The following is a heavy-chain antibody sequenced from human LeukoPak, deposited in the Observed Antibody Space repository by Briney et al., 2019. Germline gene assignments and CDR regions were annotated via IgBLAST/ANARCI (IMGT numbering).Heavy chain of an antibody. CDR2: INHSGST. V-gene: IGHV4-34*01. J-gene: IGHJ4*02. CDR1: GGSFSGYY. D-gene: IGHD3-9*01. CDR3: ARAKTGRALDY. Sequence: PSETLSLTCAVYGGSFSGYYWSWIRQPPGKGLEWIGEINHSGSTNYNPSLESRVTISVDTSKNQFSLKLSSVTAADTAVYYCARAKTGRALDYWGQGTLVTVSS.